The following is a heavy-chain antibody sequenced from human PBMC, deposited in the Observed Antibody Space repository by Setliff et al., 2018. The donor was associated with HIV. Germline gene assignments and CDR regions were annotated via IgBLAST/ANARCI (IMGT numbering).Heavy chain of an antibody. V-gene: IGHV3-74*01. D-gene: IGHD3-22*01. CDR2: INSDGSST. CDR3: ARGEDTMIVVV. Sequence: PGGSLRLSCAASGFTFSGYWMHWVRQAPGKGLVWVSRINSDGSSTTYADSVKGRFTISRDNAKNSLYLQMNSLRAEDTALYYCARGEDTMIVVVWGQGTLVTVSS. CDR1: GFTFSGYW. J-gene: IGHJ4*02.